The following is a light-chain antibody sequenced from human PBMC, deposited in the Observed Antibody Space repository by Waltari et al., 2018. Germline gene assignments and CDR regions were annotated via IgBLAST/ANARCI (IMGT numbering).Light chain of an antibody. CDR1: QYITGSW. CDR3: QQYDGSVVT. CDR2: AAS. V-gene: IGKV3-20*01. J-gene: IGKJ4*01. Sequence: EIVLTQSPGTLSLSPGERVTLSCRASQYITGSWMTWYHQKPGQAPRLLLYAASTRAPGVSDRFSGSGSGTDFTLTISRLEPEDSALYYCQQYDGSVVTFGGGTKVEIK.